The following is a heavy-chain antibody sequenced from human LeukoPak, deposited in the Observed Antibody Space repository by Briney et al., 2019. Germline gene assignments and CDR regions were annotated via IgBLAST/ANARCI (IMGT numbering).Heavy chain of an antibody. CDR3: AREVNRPTDADAFDI. J-gene: IGHJ3*02. D-gene: IGHD1-26*01. Sequence: SETLSLTCTVSGGSIISDNHFWSWIRQHPGKDLEWLGYIHHSGRAFYSPSLESRLTISLDTSKNQFSLKLNSVIGADTAVYYCAREVNRPTDADAFDIWGQWTMVTVSS. V-gene: IGHV4-31*03. CDR2: IHHSGRA. CDR1: GGSIISDNHF.